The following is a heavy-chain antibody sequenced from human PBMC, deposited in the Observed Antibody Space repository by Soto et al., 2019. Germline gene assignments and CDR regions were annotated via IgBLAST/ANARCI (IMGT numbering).Heavy chain of an antibody. V-gene: IGHV4-34*01. J-gene: IGHJ4*02. CDR1: GGSFSGYY. D-gene: IGHD4-17*01. CDR2: INHSGST. CDR3: ASSYGDYVPTH. Sequence: PSETLSLTCAVYGGSFSGYYWSWIRQPPGKGLEWIGEINHSGSTNYNPSLKSRVAISVDTSKSQFSLKLSSVTAADTAVYYCASSYGDYVPTHWGQGTLVTVSS.